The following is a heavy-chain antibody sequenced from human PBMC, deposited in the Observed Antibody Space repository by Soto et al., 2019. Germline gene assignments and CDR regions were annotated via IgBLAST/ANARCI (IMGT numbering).Heavy chain of an antibody. V-gene: IGHV2-5*02. Sequence: QITLKESGPTLVKPTQTLTLTCTFSGFSLSTSGVGVGWIRQPPGKALEWLALIWWDYDKPYSPTLKNSRTCTTGCCKTQPVLTVPTMDPVETATCTCARPYNWSSYCFGYWGPGTLVTVFS. D-gene: IGHD1-26*01. J-gene: IGHJ4*02. CDR3: ARPYNWSSYCFGY. CDR1: GFSLSTSGVG. CDR2: IWWDYDK.